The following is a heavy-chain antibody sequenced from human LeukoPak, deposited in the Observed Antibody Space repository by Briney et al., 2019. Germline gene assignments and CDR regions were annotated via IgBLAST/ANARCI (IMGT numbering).Heavy chain of an antibody. CDR3: APGLDYYGSGRDP. J-gene: IGHJ5*02. CDR2: IKEDGSEK. CDR1: GFTFSSYA. D-gene: IGHD3-10*01. V-gene: IGHV3-7*01. Sequence: GGSLRLSCAASGFTFSSYAMSWVRQAPGKGLEWVANIKEDGSEKWYVDSVKGRFTISRDNTANSLYLQMDSLRAEDTAVYYCAPGLDYYGSGRDPWGQGTLVTVSS.